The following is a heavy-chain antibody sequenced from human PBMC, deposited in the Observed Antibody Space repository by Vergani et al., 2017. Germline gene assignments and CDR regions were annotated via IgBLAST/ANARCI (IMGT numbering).Heavy chain of an antibody. CDR2: IYYRGST. CDR1: GGSISSYY. J-gene: IGHJ4*02. CDR3: ARDLGVGAIDY. Sequence: QVQLQESGPGLVKPSETLSLTCTVSGGSISSYYWSWIRQPPGKGLEWIGYIYYRGSTNYNPSLKSRVTISVDTSKNQFSLKLSSVTAADTAVYYCARDLGVGAIDYWGQGTLVTVSS. V-gene: IGHV4-59*01. D-gene: IGHD1-26*01.